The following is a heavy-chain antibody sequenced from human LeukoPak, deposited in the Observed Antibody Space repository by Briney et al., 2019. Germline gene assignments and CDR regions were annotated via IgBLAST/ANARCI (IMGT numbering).Heavy chain of an antibody. Sequence: GASVKVSCKASGGTFSSYAISWVRQAPGQGLEWMGWISAYNGNTNYAQKLQGRVTMTTDTSTSTAYMELRSLRSDDTAVYYCARDLAIHYYGSGSSYWGQGTLVTASS. V-gene: IGHV1-18*01. CDR1: GGTFSSYA. D-gene: IGHD3-10*01. J-gene: IGHJ4*02. CDR3: ARDLAIHYYGSGSSY. CDR2: ISAYNGNT.